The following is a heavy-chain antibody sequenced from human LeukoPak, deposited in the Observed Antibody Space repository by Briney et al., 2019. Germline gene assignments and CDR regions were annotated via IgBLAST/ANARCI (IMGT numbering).Heavy chain of an antibody. V-gene: IGHV4-59*12. D-gene: IGHD2-2*01. J-gene: IGHJ5*02. CDR1: GGSISSYY. CDR2: IYYSGST. CDR3: ARGLVVPAAITNWFDP. Sequence: SETLSLTCTVSGGSISSYYWSWIRQPPGKGLEWIGYIYYSGSTNYNPSLKSRVTISVDRSKNQFSLKLSSVTAADTAVYYCARGLVVPAAITNWFDPWGQGTLVTVSS.